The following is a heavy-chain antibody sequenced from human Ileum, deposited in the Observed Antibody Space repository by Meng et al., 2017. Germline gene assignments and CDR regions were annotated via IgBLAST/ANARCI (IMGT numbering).Heavy chain of an antibody. CDR2: IPYSGAT. J-gene: IGHJ4*02. V-gene: IGHV4-39*07. CDR1: GGSTTTNIYY. CDR3: ARDHGAINGFYY. D-gene: IGHD1-26*01. Sequence: QESGPVLVKPSETLSLPCTVSGGSTTTNIYYWGWIRQPPGKGLEWIGTIPYSGATYYNPSLESRVAISVDTSKNEFSLNLNSVTAADTAVYYCARDHGAINGFYYWGQGTLVTVSS.